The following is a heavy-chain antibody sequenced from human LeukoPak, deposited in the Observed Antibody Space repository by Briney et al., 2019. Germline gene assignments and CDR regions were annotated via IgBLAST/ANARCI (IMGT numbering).Heavy chain of an antibody. Sequence: SETLSLTCTVSGGSISSYYWGWIRQPPGKGLEWIGYIYYSGSTNYNPSLKSRVTISVDTSKNQFSLKLSSVTAADTAVYYCAREGARATVFAFDIWGQGTMVTVSS. D-gene: IGHD4-17*01. J-gene: IGHJ3*02. V-gene: IGHV4-59*01. CDR2: IYYSGST. CDR3: AREGARATVFAFDI. CDR1: GGSISSYY.